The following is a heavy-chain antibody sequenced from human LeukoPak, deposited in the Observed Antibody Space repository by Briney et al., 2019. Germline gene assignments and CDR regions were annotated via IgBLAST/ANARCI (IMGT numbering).Heavy chain of an antibody. V-gene: IGHV3-30-3*01. D-gene: IGHD1-26*01. CDR3: AKAGGVSDYYPFSGQHFDL. J-gene: IGHJ2*01. Sequence: GGSLRLSCAASGFTLDSYAMHWVRQAPGKGLEWVAVISYDGGKTYYTDSVKGRLLISRDNSNYTLYLQMSGLRTDDTALYYCAKAGGVSDYYPFSGQHFDLWGRGALVTVSS. CDR2: ISYDGGKT. CDR1: GFTLDSYA.